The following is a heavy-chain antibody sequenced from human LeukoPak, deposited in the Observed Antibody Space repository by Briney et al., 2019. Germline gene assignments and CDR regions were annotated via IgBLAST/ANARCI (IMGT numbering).Heavy chain of an antibody. Sequence: RTGGSLRLSCAASGFTFSSYGMHWVRQAPGKGLDWVAVISNDGSKEFYADSVKGRFTISGDNSNNTLFLQMNSLGPEDTAVYYCAKPRGYNYEYYFHYWGQGTLVTVSS. CDR2: ISNDGSKE. D-gene: IGHD5-18*01. J-gene: IGHJ4*02. CDR3: AKPRGYNYEYYFHY. CDR1: GFTFSSYG. V-gene: IGHV3-30*18.